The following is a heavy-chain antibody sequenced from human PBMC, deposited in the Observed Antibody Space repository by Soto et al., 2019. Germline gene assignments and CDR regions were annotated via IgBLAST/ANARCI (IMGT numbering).Heavy chain of an antibody. D-gene: IGHD3-10*01. CDR3: ARNSGLKTGRLDY. V-gene: IGHV4-28*01. Sequence: SETLSLTCTVPGYSIGSYNWWGWIRQPPGKGLEWIGYTYYTGSTYYNLSLKSRVTLSVDTAKDQFSMTLGSVTAADTAVYYCARNSGLKTGRLDYWGPGILVTVSS. CDR1: GYSIGSYNW. CDR2: TYYTGST. J-gene: IGHJ4*02.